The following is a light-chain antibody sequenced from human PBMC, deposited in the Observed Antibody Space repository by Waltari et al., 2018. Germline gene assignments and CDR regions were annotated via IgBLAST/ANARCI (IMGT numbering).Light chain of an antibody. Sequence: QSALTQPASVSGSPGQSNTISCTGTSSDVGTYNYVSWYQQHPGKDPKLMIYDVSNRPSGVSSRLSGSKSGNTASLTSSGIQADDEADYYCNSYSSSSSLVLFGGGTKLTVV. CDR2: DVS. CDR1: SSDVGTYNY. V-gene: IGLV2-14*03. CDR3: NSYSSSSSLVL. J-gene: IGLJ2*01.